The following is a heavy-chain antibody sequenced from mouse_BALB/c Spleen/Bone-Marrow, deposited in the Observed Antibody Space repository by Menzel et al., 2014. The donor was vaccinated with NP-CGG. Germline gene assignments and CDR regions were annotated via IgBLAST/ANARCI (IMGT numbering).Heavy chain of an antibody. J-gene: IGHJ4*01. V-gene: IGHV3-8*02. CDR1: GDSITSGY. CDR3: ARSGSSGYHYYAMDY. CDR2: ISYSGST. D-gene: IGHD3-1*01. Sequence: EVQLVESGPSPVKPSQTLSLTCSVTGDSITSGYWNWIRKFPGNKLEYMGYISYSGSTYYNPSLKSRISITRDTSKNLYYLQLNSVTTKDTATYYCARSGSSGYHYYAMDYWGQGTSVTVSS.